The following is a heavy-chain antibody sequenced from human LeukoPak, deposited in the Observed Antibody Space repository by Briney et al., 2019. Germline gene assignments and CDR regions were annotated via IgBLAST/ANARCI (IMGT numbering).Heavy chain of an antibody. D-gene: IGHD3-10*01. CDR3: AKRITMAEEE. Sequence: GGSLRLSCAASGFTFSSYSMNWVRQAPGKGLEWVSAISGSGGSTYYADSVKGRFTISRDNSKNTLYLQMNSLGAEDTAVYYCAKRITMAEEEWGQGTLVTVSS. CDR2: ISGSGGST. CDR1: GFTFSSYS. V-gene: IGHV3-23*01. J-gene: IGHJ4*02.